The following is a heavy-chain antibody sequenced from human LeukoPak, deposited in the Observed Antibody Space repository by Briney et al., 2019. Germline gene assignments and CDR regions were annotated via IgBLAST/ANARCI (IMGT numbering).Heavy chain of an antibody. D-gene: IGHD5-24*01. CDR1: GFTFSSYE. CDR3: ARVEMATINWFDP. V-gene: IGHV4-39*01. Sequence: PGGSLRLSCAASGFTFSSYEMNWVRQPPGKGLEWIGSIYYSGSTYYNPSLKSRVTISVDTSKNQFSLKLSSVTAADTAVYYCARVEMATINWFDPWGQGTLVTVSS. CDR2: IYYSGST. J-gene: IGHJ5*02.